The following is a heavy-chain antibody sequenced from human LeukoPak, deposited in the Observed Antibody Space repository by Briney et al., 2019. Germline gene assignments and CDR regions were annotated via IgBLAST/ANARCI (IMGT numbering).Heavy chain of an antibody. V-gene: IGHV2-70*11. J-gene: IGHJ6*02. D-gene: IGHD2-21*01. CDR2: IDWDDDK. CDR1: GFSLSTSAMS. Sequence: ESGPTLVNPTQTLTLTCTFSGFSLSTSAMSVGWIRQPPGKALEWLARIDWDDDKYYSTSLKTRLTISKDTSKNQVVLTMTNMDPVDTATYYCARLPQRGDCGGDCGMDVWGQGTTVTVSS. CDR3: ARLPQRGDCGGDCGMDV.